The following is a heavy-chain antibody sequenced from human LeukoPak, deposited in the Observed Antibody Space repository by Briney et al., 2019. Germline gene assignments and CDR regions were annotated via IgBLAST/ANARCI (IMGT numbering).Heavy chain of an antibody. CDR1: GFTFSSYS. Sequence: TGGSLRLSCAASGFTFSSYSMNWVRQAPGKGLEWIAYITNTIHYADSVKGRFTISRDNARNSLYLQMKRLRAGETAVYCCVRDNRYAFDIWGQGTMATVSS. CDR3: VRDNRYAFDI. V-gene: IGHV3-48*01. J-gene: IGHJ3*02. CDR2: ITNTI.